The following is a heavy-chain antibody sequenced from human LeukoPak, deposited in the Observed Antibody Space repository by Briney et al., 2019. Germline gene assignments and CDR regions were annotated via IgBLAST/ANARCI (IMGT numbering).Heavy chain of an antibody. CDR3: AKEGDYYGSGSHRDAFDM. Sequence: GGSLRLSCAASGFTSSSYGMSWVRQAPGKGLEWVSAMSGSGVNTDYADSVKGWFTISRDNSKNTLYLQMNSLRPEDTALYYCAKEGDYYGSGSHRDAFDMWGQGTMVTVSS. J-gene: IGHJ3*02. D-gene: IGHD3-10*01. CDR1: GFTSSSYG. CDR2: MSGSGVNT. V-gene: IGHV3-23*01.